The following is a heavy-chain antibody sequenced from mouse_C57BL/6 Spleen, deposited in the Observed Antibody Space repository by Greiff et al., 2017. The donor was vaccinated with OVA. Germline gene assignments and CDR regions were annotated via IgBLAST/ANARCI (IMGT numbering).Heavy chain of an antibody. D-gene: IGHD2-5*01. CDR2: IRSKSSNYAT. CDR3: VRYSNYEDYFDY. J-gene: IGHJ2*01. V-gene: IGHV10-3*01. Sequence: EVQVVESGGGLVQPKGSLKLSCAASGFTFNTYAMHWVRQAPGKGLEWVARIRSKSSNYATYYADSVKDRFTISRDDSQSMLYLQMNNLKTEDTAMYDCVRYSNYEDYFDYWGQGTTLTVSS. CDR1: GFTFNTYA.